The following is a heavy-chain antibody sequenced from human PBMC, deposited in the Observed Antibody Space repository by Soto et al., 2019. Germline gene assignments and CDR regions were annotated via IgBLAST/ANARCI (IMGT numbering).Heavy chain of an antibody. CDR3: AREVLAAAGTGYYSYGMDV. Sequence: QVQLVQSGAEVKKPGSSVKVSCKASGGTFSSYTISWVRQAPGQGLEWMGRIIPILGIANYAQKFQGRVTITADKSTSTAYMELSSLRSEDTAVYYCAREVLAAAGTGYYSYGMDVWGQGTTVTVSS. J-gene: IGHJ6*02. D-gene: IGHD6-13*01. CDR2: IIPILGIA. CDR1: GGTFSSYT. V-gene: IGHV1-69*08.